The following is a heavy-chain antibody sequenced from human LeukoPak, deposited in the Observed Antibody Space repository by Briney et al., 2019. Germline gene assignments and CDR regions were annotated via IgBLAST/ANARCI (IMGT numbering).Heavy chain of an antibody. Sequence: PGGSLRLSCAASGFTFSSYGMHWVGQAPGKGLEWVGFIRYDGSNKYYADSVKGRFTISRDNSKNTLYLQMNSLRAEDTAVYYCAKDSTYYYGSGSYYNLDYWGQGTLVTVSS. CDR2: IRYDGSNK. CDR3: AKDSTYYYGSGSYYNLDY. J-gene: IGHJ4*02. D-gene: IGHD3-10*01. CDR1: GFTFSSYG. V-gene: IGHV3-30*02.